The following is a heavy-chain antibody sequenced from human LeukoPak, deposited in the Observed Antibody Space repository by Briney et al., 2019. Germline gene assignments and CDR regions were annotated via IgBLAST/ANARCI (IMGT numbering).Heavy chain of an antibody. D-gene: IGHD7-27*01. CDR2: IYHSGST. Sequence: PSETLSLTCTVSGGSISSGGYYWSWIRQPPGKGLEWIGYIYHSGSTYYNPSLKSRVTISIDTSKNQFSLKVSSVTAADTAVYYCAKRGNWGFFDYWGQGTLVTVSS. J-gene: IGHJ4*02. CDR3: AKRGNWGFFDY. CDR1: GGSISSGGYY. V-gene: IGHV4-30-2*01.